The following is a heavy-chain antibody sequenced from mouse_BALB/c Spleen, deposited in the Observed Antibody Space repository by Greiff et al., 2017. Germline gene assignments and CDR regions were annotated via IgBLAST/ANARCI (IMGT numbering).Heavy chain of an antibody. J-gene: IGHJ2*01. Sequence: EVQLQQSGPGLVKPSQSLSLTCTVTGYSITSDYAWNWIRQFPGNKLEWMGYISYSGSTSYNPSLKSRISIPRDTSKNQFFLQLNSVTTEDTATYYCARRTDYFDYWGQGTTLTVSS. D-gene: IGHD4-1*01. CDR1: GYSITSDYA. V-gene: IGHV3-2*02. CDR2: ISYSGST. CDR3: ARRTDYFDY.